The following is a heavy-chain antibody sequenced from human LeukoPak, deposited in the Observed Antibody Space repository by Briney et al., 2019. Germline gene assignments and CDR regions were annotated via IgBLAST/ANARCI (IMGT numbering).Heavy chain of an antibody. D-gene: IGHD6-19*01. V-gene: IGHV3-30*18. CDR2: ISYDGSNK. CDR3: AKYLAHCSGSLLDSFDI. Sequence: GGSLRLSCAASVFTFSGYGMHWVRQAPGKGLEWVAVISYDGSNKYYADSVKGRFIISRDNSKNTLYVQMNSLRAEDTAVYYRAKYLAHCSGSLLDSFDIWGQGTMVTVSS. J-gene: IGHJ3*02. CDR1: VFTFSGYG.